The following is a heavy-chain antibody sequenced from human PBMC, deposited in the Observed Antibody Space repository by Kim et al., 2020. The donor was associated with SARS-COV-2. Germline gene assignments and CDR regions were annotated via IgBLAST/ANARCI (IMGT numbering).Heavy chain of an antibody. J-gene: IGHJ5*02. D-gene: IGHD5-12*01. CDR3: ARDRGYSGYDGRIENTARHWFDP. CDR1: GYTFTSYA. CDR2: INTNTGNP. V-gene: IGHV7-4-1*02. Sequence: ASVKVSCKASGYTFTSYAMNWVRQAPGQGLEWMGWINTNTGNPTYAQGFTGRFVFSLDTSVSTAYLQISSLKAEDTAVYYCARDRGYSGYDGRIENTARHWFDPWGQGTLVTVSS.